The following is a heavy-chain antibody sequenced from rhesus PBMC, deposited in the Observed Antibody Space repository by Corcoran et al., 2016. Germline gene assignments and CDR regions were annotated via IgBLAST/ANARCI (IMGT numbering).Heavy chain of an antibody. CDR2: IYGSGSST. V-gene: IGHV4-169*02. CDR3: AREGRYQFLEWLPSNRFDV. Sequence: QLQLQESGPGLVKPSETLSLTCAVSVGSISSSSLSWIRQAPGKGLEWTGYIYGSGSSTNHNPSLKSRVTLSVDTSKNQLSLKLSSGTAADTAVYYCAREGRYQFLEWLPSNRFDVWGPGVLVTVSS. J-gene: IGHJ5-1*01. CDR1: VGSISSSS. D-gene: IGHD3-3*01.